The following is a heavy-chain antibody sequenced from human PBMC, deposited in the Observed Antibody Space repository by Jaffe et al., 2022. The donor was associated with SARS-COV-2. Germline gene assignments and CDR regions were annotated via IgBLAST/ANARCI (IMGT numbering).Heavy chain of an antibody. Sequence: EVQLLESGGGLVQPGGSLRLSCAASGFTFSSYAMSWVRQAPGKGLEWVSTISGSGGSTYYADSVKGRFTISRDNSKNTLYLQMNSLRAEDTAVYYCATGPYSSSWYEGDYWGQGTLVTISS. CDR2: ISGSGGST. J-gene: IGHJ4*02. V-gene: IGHV3-23*01. D-gene: IGHD6-13*01. CDR3: ATGPYSSSWYEGDY. CDR1: GFTFSSYA.